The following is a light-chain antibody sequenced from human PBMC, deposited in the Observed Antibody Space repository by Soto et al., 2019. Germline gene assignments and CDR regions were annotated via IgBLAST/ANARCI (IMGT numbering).Light chain of an antibody. V-gene: IGLV2-14*03. Sequence: QSALTQPASVSGSPGQSITISCIGISSDDGGYNYVSWYQHYPGKAPKLMIYDVSNRPSGVSNRFSGSKSGNTASLTISGLQAEDEADYYCSSYTSSSSTLVFGGGTKVTVL. J-gene: IGLJ2*01. CDR3: SSYTSSSSTLV. CDR1: SSDDGGYNY. CDR2: DVS.